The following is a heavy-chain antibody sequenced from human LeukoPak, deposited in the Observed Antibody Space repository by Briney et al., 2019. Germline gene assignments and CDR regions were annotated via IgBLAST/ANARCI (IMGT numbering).Heavy chain of an antibody. J-gene: IGHJ4*02. D-gene: IGHD6-19*01. CDR2: INHSGST. V-gene: IGHV4-34*01. CDR1: GGSFSGYY. CDR3: ARGRSRYPRSSGWTFDY. Sequence: PSETLSLTCAVYGGSFSGYYWSWIRQPPGKGLEWIGEINHSGSTNYNPSLKSRVTISVDTSKNQFSLKLSSVTAADTAVYYCARGRSRYPRSSGWTFDYWGQGTLVTVSS.